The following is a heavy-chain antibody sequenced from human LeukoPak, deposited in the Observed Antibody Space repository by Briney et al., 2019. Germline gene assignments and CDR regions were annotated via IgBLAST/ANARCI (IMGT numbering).Heavy chain of an antibody. V-gene: IGHV3-30*18. Sequence: GGSLRLSCAASGFTFFNYGVHWVRQAPGKGLEWVSLISYDGGNQKYADSVKGRFTISRDNSKNTVYLQLNSLRAEDTAVYYCAKDRRMMSAYYGMDVWGQGTTVSLL. D-gene: IGHD3-16*01. CDR3: AKDRRMMSAYYGMDV. J-gene: IGHJ6*02. CDR2: ISYDGGNQ. CDR1: GFTFFNYG.